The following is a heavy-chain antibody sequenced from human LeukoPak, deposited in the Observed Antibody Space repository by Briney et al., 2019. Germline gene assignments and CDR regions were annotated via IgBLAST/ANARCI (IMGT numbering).Heavy chain of an antibody. J-gene: IGHJ3*01. Sequence: GGSLRLSCAASGITVKAFYMSWVRQAPGMGLEWVSVIYTGETTDYADSMKGRFVISRDISKNTIDLQMNRLRAEDTAVYYCVREAGTAFDVWGQGTTVTVSS. CDR2: IYTGETT. D-gene: IGHD1-1*01. CDR1: GITVKAFY. V-gene: IGHV3-53*01. CDR3: VREAGTAFDV.